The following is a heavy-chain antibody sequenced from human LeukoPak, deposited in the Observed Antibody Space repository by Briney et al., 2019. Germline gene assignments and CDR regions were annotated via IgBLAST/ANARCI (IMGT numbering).Heavy chain of an antibody. CDR1: GGSISSYY. V-gene: IGHV4-59*08. J-gene: IGHJ5*02. CDR3: ARHRGYCSSTSCSYNWFDP. CDR2: IYYSGST. D-gene: IGHD2-2*03. Sequence: SETLSLTCTVSGGSISSYYWTWIRQPPGKGLEWIGYIYYSGSTKYNPSLKSRVTMSVDTSKNRFSLKLSSVTAADTAVYYCARHRGYCSSTSCSYNWFDPWGQGTLVTVST.